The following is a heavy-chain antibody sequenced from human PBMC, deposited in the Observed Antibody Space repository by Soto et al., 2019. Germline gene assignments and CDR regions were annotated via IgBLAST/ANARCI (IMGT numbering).Heavy chain of an antibody. CDR2: TSNSGST. J-gene: IGHJ4*02. Sequence: QVQLQESGPGLVKHSQTLSLTCTVSGGSITSSGYYWSWIRQHPGEGLEWIGFTSNSGSTSYNPSLKRRVTISVDTSSNQFSLNLKSVTAADTAFYYCARGGGSTKVDYWGQGTLVTVSP. D-gene: IGHD2-2*01. CDR3: ARGGGSTKVDY. V-gene: IGHV4-31*03. CDR1: GGSITSSGYY.